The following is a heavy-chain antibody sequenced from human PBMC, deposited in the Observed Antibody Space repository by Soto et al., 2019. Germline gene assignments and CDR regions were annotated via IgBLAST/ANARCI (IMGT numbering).Heavy chain of an antibody. V-gene: IGHV3-23*01. CDR3: AKGVSSSAWSASDS. CDR1: GFTFTNYA. J-gene: IGHJ4*02. D-gene: IGHD6-19*01. Sequence: EVQLLESGGGLVQPGGSLRISCAASGFTFTNYAMTWVRQAPGKGLEWVSVISDSDNATYYADSVKGRFTVSRNNSKNTRYLQFNSRRAEDTAVYYCAKGVSSSAWSASDSWGQGTLVTVSS. CDR2: ISDSDNAT.